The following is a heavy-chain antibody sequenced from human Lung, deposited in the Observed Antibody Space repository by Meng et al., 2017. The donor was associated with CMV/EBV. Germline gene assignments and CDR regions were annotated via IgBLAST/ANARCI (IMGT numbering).Heavy chain of an antibody. CDR1: GYTFSTYT. D-gene: IGHD2/OR15-2a*01. CDR2: ISTNTGTP. V-gene: IGHV7-4-1*02. J-gene: IGHJ5*02. Sequence: QLQLVTSVSELKKPGASVKVSCKASGYTFSTYTINWVRQAHGRGLEWMGWISTNTGTPTHTQGFTGRFVFSLDTSVSTAYLQISSLKAEDTAVYYCARGGNFDPWGQGTLVTVSS. CDR3: ARGGNFDP.